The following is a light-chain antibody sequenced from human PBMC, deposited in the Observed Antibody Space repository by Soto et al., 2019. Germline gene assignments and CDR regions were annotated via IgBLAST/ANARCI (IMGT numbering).Light chain of an antibody. J-gene: IGKJ1*01. V-gene: IGKV3D-15*01. CDR3: QQYDKWPPRT. CDR1: QSVSSN. Sequence: IMMTQYPTILSVSPGERATLSCRASQSVSSNLAWYQQKPGQPPRLLMHGVYTRAPGTPARFSGSGSGTEFTLTISSLQSEDSAVYYCQQYDKWPPRTSGQGTKV. CDR2: GVY.